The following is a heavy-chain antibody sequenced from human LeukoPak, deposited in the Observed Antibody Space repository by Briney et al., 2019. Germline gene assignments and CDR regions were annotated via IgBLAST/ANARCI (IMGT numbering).Heavy chain of an antibody. J-gene: IGHJ3*02. V-gene: IGHV3-23*01. Sequence: PGGPLRLSCAASGFTFSSYWMSWVRQAPGRGLEWVSAISGSGGSTYYADSVKGRFTISRDNSKNTLYLQMNSLRAEDTAVYYCAKVLRSSIASQNPLYDIWGQGTMVTVSS. D-gene: IGHD6-6*01. CDR1: GFTFSSYW. CDR2: ISGSGGST. CDR3: AKVLRSSIASQNPLYDI.